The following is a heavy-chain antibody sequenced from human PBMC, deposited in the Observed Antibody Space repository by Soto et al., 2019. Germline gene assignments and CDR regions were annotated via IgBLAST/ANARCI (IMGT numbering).Heavy chain of an antibody. CDR3: ARVVRYSSSWYMRYFDY. CDR2: ISYDGSNK. J-gene: IGHJ4*02. CDR1: GFTFSSYA. V-gene: IGHV3-30-3*01. D-gene: IGHD6-13*01. Sequence: QVQLVESGGGVVQPGRSLRLSCAASGFTFSSYAMHWVRQAPGKGLEWVAVISYDGSNKYYADSVKGRFTISIDNSKNTLYLQMNRLRAEDTAVYYCARVVRYSSSWYMRYFDYWGQGTLVTVSS.